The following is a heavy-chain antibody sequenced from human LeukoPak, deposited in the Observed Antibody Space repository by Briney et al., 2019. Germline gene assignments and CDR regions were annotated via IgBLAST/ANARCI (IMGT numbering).Heavy chain of an antibody. CDR1: GFTFSSYA. V-gene: IGHV3-30-3*01. D-gene: IGHD2-15*01. J-gene: IGHJ6*02. Sequence: GGSLRLSCAASGFTFSSYAMHWVRQAPGKGLEWVAVISYDGSNKYYADSVKGRFTISRDNSKNTLYLQMNSLRAEDTAVYYCARDWEVAATIGMDVWGQGTMVTVSS. CDR2: ISYDGSNK. CDR3: ARDWEVAATIGMDV.